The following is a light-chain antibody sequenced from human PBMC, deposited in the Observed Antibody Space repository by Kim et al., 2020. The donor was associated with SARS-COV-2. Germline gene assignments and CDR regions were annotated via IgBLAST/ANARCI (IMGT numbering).Light chain of an antibody. CDR3: QQRSNWSYT. CDR1: QSVSSY. V-gene: IGKV3-11*01. Sequence: EIVLTQSPATLSLSPGERATLSCRASQSVSSYLAWYQQKPGQAPRLLIYDASNRATGIPARFSGSGSGTDFTLTISSLEPEDFAVYYCQQRSNWSYTFGQGTQAGDQ. J-gene: IGKJ2*01. CDR2: DAS.